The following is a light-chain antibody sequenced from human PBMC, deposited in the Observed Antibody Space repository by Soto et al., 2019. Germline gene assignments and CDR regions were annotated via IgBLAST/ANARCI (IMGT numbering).Light chain of an antibody. CDR1: QSLSSGY. CDR2: GAS. J-gene: IGKJ4*01. CDR3: QQYGGSPLVT. Sequence: ETVLTQSPGTRSLSPGERATLSCRASQSLSSGYLAWYQQRPGQAPRLLISGASSRAPGIPDRFSGTGSGTEFTLTISRLEPEDFAVYYCQQYGGSPLVTFGGGTKVEIK. V-gene: IGKV3-20*01.